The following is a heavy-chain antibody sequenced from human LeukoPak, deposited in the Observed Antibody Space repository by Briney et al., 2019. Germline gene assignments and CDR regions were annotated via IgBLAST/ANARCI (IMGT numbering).Heavy chain of an antibody. D-gene: IGHD3-22*01. Sequence: GGSLRLSCAASGFTFSSYAMHWVRQAPGKGLEWVAVISYDGSNKYYADSVKGRFTISRDNSKNTLYLQMNSLRAEDTAVYYCARAGYGGDDSSGFSDYWGQGTLVTVSS. CDR2: ISYDGSNK. CDR1: GFTFSSYA. CDR3: ARAGYGGDDSSGFSDY. J-gene: IGHJ4*02. V-gene: IGHV3-30-3*01.